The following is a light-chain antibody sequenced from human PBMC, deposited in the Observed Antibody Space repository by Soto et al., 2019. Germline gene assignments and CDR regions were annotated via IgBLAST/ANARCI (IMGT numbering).Light chain of an antibody. J-gene: IGKJ4*01. Sequence: EIVLTQSPGTLSLSPGERATLSCRASQSVDSVYLTWYQQKPGQAPRLLIYGASTRAAGIPSRFSGSGSGTDFTLTISRLEPEDFAVYYCQQRSDWPLTFGGGTKVEI. CDR2: GAS. CDR1: QSVDSVY. V-gene: IGKV3D-20*02. CDR3: QQRSDWPLT.